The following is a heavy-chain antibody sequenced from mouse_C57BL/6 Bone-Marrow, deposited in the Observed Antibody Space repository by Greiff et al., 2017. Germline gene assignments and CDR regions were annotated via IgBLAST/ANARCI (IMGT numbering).Heavy chain of an antibody. J-gene: IGHJ2*01. CDR1: GYTFTSYG. CDR2: IYPRSGNT. Sequence: VQLQQSGAELARPGASVKLSCKASGYTFTSYGISWVKQRTGQGLAWIGEIYPRSGNTYYNEKLKGKATLTADKSSSTAYMELRSLTSEDSAVYFCARGWGGGYWGQGTTLTVSS. V-gene: IGHV1-81*01. D-gene: IGHD1-1*02. CDR3: ARGWGGGY.